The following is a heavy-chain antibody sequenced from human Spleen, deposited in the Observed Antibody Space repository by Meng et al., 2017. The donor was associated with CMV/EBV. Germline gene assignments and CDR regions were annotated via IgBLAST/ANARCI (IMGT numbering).Heavy chain of an antibody. CDR2: INPNSGGT. CDR1: GYTFTGYY. J-gene: IGHJ6*02. D-gene: IGHD2-2*02. V-gene: IGHV1-2*02. CDR3: ARDRTGDCRSTSCYNYYYYYGMDV. Sequence: ASVKVSCKASGYTFTGYYMHWVRQAPGQGLEWMGWINPNSGGTNYAQKFQGRVTITTDEATTTAYMELNSLRSEDTAVYYCARDRTGDCRSTSCYNYYYYYGMDVWGRGTTVTVSS.